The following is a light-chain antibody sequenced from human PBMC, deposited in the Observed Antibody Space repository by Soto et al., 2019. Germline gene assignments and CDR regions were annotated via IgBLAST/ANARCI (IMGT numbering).Light chain of an antibody. CDR1: SSDVGGENY. Sequence: QSVLTQPASVSGSPGQSITISCTGTSSDVGGENYVPWYQQHPGRAPKLMIYDVSNRPSGVSNRFSGSKSGNTASLTISGLQAEDEADYYCSSYSTTSTLVFGSGTKVTV. CDR2: DVS. V-gene: IGLV2-14*03. CDR3: SSYSTTSTLV. J-gene: IGLJ1*01.